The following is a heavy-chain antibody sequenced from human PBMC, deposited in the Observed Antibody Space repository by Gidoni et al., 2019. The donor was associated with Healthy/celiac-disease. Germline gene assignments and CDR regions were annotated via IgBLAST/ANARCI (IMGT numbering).Heavy chain of an antibody. D-gene: IGHD1-26*01. J-gene: IGHJ6*02. V-gene: IGHV3-21*01. Sequence: EVQLVESGGGLVKPGGSLRLSCAASGFTFSSYSINWVRQAPGKGLEWVSSISSSGSYIYYADSVKGRFTISRDNAKISLYLQMNSLRAEDTAVYYCARNSGSYLDGMDVWGQGTTVTVSS. CDR3: ARNSGSYLDGMDV. CDR1: GFTFSSYS. CDR2: ISSSGSYI.